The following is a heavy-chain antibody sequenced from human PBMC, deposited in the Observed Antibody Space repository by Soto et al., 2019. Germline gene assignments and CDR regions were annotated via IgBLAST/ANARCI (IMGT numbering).Heavy chain of an antibody. CDR1: GDSIYIGGCY. CDR3: AREVFTSGTGRVDT. CDR2: IYYRGST. J-gene: IGHJ5*02. V-gene: IGHV4-31*03. D-gene: IGHD3-10*01. Sequence: SETLSLTCTVSGDSIYIGGCYWSWIRQRPGEGLEYLGYIYYRGSTYYTPSLRSRITISMDTSKNHFSLSLTSVTAAETAVYYCAREVFTSGTGRVDTWGTGTLANVAS.